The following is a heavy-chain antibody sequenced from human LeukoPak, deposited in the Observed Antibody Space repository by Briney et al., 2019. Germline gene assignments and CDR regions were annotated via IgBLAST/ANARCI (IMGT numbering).Heavy chain of an antibody. D-gene: IGHD3-9*01. V-gene: IGHV4-39*01. CDR3: ARHPDTYYNILTGYFYYFDY. J-gene: IGHJ4*02. Sequence: SETLSLTCAVSGGSISSSSYYWGWIRPPPGKGLEWIGSIYYSGSTYYNPYLKSRVTISVDTYKNQFYLRLSSVTAADTDVYYCARHPDTYYNILTGYFYYFDYWGQGTLVTVSS. CDR1: GGSISSSSYY. CDR2: IYYSGST.